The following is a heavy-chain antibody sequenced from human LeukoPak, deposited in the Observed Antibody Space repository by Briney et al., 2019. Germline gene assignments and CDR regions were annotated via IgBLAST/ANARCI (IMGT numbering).Heavy chain of an antibody. D-gene: IGHD5-18*01. CDR3: AKGGYSYGTFDY. CDR2: ISGSGGST. J-gene: IGHJ4*02. Sequence: SGGSLRLSCAASGFTFSSYAMSWVRQAPGKGLEWVSAISGSGGSTYYADSVKGRFTISRDNSKNTLYLQMNSLRAEDTAVYYCAKGGYSYGTFDYWGQGTLVTVSS. V-gene: IGHV3-23*01. CDR1: GFTFSSYA.